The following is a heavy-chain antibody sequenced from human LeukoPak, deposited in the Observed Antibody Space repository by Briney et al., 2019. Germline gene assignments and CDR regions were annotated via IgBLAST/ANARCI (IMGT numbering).Heavy chain of an antibody. J-gene: IGHJ5*02. V-gene: IGHV3-23*01. CDR1: GFTFSSYA. CDR2: FSGSGGNT. Sequence: PGGSLRLSCAASGFTFSSYAMSWVRQAPGKGLEWVSTFSGSGGNTYYADSVKGRFTISRDNSKNTLYLQMNSLRAEDTAVYYCAKSVAGTCWFDPWGQGTLVTVSS. D-gene: IGHD6-19*01. CDR3: AKSVAGTCWFDP.